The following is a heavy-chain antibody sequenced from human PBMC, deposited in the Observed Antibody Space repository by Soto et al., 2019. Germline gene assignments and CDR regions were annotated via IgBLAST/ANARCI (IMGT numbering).Heavy chain of an antibody. J-gene: IGHJ4*02. D-gene: IGHD1-26*01. CDR1: GYTFTSYD. CDR3: ARGKVDYFDY. V-gene: IGHV1-8*01. CDR2: KTPNRGNT. Sequence: QVQLVQSGAEVKKPGASVKVSCKASGYTFTSYDINWVRQATGQGLEWMGWKTPNRGNTGHAQKLQGRVTMTRNTSISTAYMELSSLRSEDTAVYYCARGKVDYFDYWGQGTLVTVSS.